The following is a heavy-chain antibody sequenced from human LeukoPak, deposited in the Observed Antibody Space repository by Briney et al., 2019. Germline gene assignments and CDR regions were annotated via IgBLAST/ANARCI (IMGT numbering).Heavy chain of an antibody. Sequence: TGGSLKLSCAASGFTFSGSAIHWVRQASGKGLEWVGRIRSKANSYATSYAASVKGRFTISRDDSKNTAYLQMNSLKTEDTAVYYCTPVGGEVVIAIGADNDYWGQGTLVTVSS. V-gene: IGHV3-73*01. CDR1: GFTFSGSA. CDR3: TPVGGEVVIAIGADNDY. CDR2: IRSKANSYAT. D-gene: IGHD2-21*01. J-gene: IGHJ4*02.